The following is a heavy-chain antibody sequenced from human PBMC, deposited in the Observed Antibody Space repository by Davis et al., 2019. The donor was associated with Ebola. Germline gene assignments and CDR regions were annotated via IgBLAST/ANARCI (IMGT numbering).Heavy chain of an antibody. CDR1: GYTFASYG. CDR3: ARDLGTSVLDY. Sequence: ASVKVSCKASGYTFASYGISWVRQAPGQGLEWMGWISAFSSNTNYAQKLQGRVTMTTETSTSTAYMELRSLTSDDTAVYYCARDLGTSVLDYWGQGTLVTVSS. CDR2: ISAFSSNT. V-gene: IGHV1-18*01. D-gene: IGHD4-11*01. J-gene: IGHJ4*02.